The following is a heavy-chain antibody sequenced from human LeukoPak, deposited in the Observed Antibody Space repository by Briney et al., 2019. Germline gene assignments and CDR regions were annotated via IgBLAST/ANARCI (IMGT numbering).Heavy chain of an antibody. J-gene: IGHJ6*03. Sequence: PGGSLRLSCAASGFIFSGHGMHWVRQAPGKGLEWVAFIRYDGSDKYYADSVKGRFTISRDNSENTLYLQMSSLRPEDTAVYYCAKDSYYCSDNCPQYYYYMDVSGKGTTVTVSS. CDR1: GFIFSGHG. V-gene: IGHV3-30*02. CDR2: IRYDGSDK. D-gene: IGHD2-15*01. CDR3: AKDSYYCSDNCPQYYYYMDV.